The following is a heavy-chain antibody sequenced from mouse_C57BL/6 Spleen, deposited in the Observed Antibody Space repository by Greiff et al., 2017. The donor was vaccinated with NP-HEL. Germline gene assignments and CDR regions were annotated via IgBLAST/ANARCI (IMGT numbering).Heavy chain of an antibody. Sequence: EVQLQQSGPVLVKPGASVKMSCKASGYTFTDYYMNWVKQSHGKSLEWIGVINPYNGGTSYNQKFKGKATMTVDKSSSTAYMALNSLTSEDSAVYYCARPGYGNYVSHYAMDYWGQGTSVTVSS. D-gene: IGHD2-1*01. V-gene: IGHV1-19*01. CDR3: ARPGYGNYVSHYAMDY. CDR1: GYTFTDYY. CDR2: INPYNGGT. J-gene: IGHJ4*01.